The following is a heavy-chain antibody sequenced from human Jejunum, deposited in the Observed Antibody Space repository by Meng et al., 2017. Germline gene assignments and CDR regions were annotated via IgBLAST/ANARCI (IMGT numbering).Heavy chain of an antibody. D-gene: IGHD5-24*01. V-gene: IGHV3-66*02. CDR1: GFPVSSNL. CDR2: LYSDDTT. J-gene: IGHJ3*02. Sequence: GESPKISFSASGFPVSSNLMSWVRQAPGKGLEWVSILYSDDTTYYGDSGKGRFAMSRDNSKNTLYLQLNSVRAEDTAVYYCARDLRHGTPDSLDIWGQGTVVTVSS. CDR3: ARDLRHGTPDSLDI.